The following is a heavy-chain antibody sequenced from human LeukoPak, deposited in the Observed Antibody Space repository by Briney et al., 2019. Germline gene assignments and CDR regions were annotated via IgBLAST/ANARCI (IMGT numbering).Heavy chain of an antibody. CDR1: GGSISSSTYY. Sequence: PSETLSLTCTVSGGSISSSTYYWAWIRQPPGKGLEWIGTVYYSGSTYYNASLKSRVTISVDTSKNQFSLNLNSVTAADTAVYYCARGYSSSLHEFDYWGQGTLVTVSS. V-gene: IGHV4-39*01. CDR3: ARGYSSSLHEFDY. CDR2: VYYSGST. J-gene: IGHJ4*02. D-gene: IGHD6-13*01.